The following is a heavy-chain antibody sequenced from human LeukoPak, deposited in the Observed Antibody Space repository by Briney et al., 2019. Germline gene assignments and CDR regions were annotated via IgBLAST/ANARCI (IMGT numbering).Heavy chain of an antibody. V-gene: IGHV3-9*03. CDR3: AKGGGGTNYYYMDV. D-gene: IGHD1-1*01. J-gene: IGHJ6*03. CDR2: ISWNSGRI. CDR1: GFTFVDYA. Sequence: GGSLRLSCAASGFTFVDYAMHWVRQAPGKGLRWVSGISWNSGRIGYTDPAKGRFTISTHNAKNSLYLQMNSLRAEDMAVYYCAKGGGGTNYYYMDVWGKGTTVTVPS.